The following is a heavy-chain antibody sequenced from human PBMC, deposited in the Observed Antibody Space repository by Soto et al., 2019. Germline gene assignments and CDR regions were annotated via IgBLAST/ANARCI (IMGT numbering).Heavy chain of an antibody. J-gene: IGHJ5*02. CDR3: AKDRYYGSGSYYTPHWFDP. Sequence: GGSLRLSCAASGFTFSSYAMSWVRQAPGKGLEWVSAISGSGGSTYYADSVKGRFTISRDNSKNTLYLQMNSLRAEDTAVYYCAKDRYYGSGSYYTPHWFDPWGQGTLVTVSS. D-gene: IGHD3-10*01. CDR2: ISGSGGST. V-gene: IGHV3-23*01. CDR1: GFTFSSYA.